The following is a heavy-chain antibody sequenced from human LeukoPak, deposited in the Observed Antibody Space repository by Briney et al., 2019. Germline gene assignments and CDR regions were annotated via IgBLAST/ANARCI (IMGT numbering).Heavy chain of an antibody. D-gene: IGHD6-13*01. CDR3: AREVGSSWLLDY. J-gene: IGHJ4*02. V-gene: IGHV1-3*01. Sequence: ASVKVSCKASGYIFTKYGMDWVRQAPGQGLEWMGWINAANGNTKYSQKFWGRVTITRDTSASTAYMELSSLRSEDTAVYYCAREVGSSWLLDYWGQGTLVTVSS. CDR2: INAANGNT. CDR1: GYIFTKYG.